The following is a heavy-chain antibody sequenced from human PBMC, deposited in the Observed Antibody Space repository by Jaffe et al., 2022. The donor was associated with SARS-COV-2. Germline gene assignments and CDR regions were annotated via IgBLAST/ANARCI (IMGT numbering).Heavy chain of an antibody. J-gene: IGHJ4*02. Sequence: EVQLVESGGGLVQPGGSLRLSCAVSGFNFRSYWMTWVRQAPGKGLEWVANIKQDGSVKRYVDSVKGRFTISRDNAKNSLYLHMTGLRVEDTAVYYCARGETTGYYWGQGTLVTVSS. D-gene: IGHD1-26*01. V-gene: IGHV3-7*01. CDR3: ARGETTGYY. CDR2: IKQDGSVK. CDR1: GFNFRSYW.